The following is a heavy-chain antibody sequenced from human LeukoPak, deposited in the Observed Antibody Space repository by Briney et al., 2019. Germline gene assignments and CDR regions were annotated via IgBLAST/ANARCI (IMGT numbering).Heavy chain of an antibody. CDR2: ISYDGSNK. V-gene: IGHV3-30-3*01. CDR1: GFTFSSYA. CDR3: ARETGTTNCIDY. D-gene: IGHD1-1*01. Sequence: GGSLRLSCAASGFTFSSYAMHWVRQAPGKGLEWVAVISYDGSNKYYADSVKGRFTISRDNSKNSLYLQMNSLRAEDTAVYYCARETGTTNCIDYWGQGTLVTVSS. J-gene: IGHJ4*02.